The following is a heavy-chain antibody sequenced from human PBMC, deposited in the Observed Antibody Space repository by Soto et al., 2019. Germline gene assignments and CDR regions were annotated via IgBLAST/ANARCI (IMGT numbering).Heavy chain of an antibody. CDR2: IYWDDDK. CDR3: AHREEGTNYYFYGMDV. Sequence: QITLKESGPTLVKPTQTLTLTCTFSGFSLSSSGVGVGWIRQPPGKALEWLALIYWDDDKRYNPSLKSRLTITKDTSKNRGGLTTTNMDPVDTATYYCAHREEGTNYYFYGMDVWGQGTTVTVSS. J-gene: IGHJ6*02. V-gene: IGHV2-5*02. CDR1: GFSLSSSGVG.